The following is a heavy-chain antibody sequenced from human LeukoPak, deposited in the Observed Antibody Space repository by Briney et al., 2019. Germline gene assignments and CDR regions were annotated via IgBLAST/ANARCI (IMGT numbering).Heavy chain of an antibody. J-gene: IGHJ4*02. V-gene: IGHV1-2*02. CDR2: INPNSGGT. D-gene: IGHD6-19*01. CDR3: ARDLRGSSGWYFDY. CDR1: GYTFTGHY. Sequence: ASVKVSCKASGYTFTGHYMHWVRQAPGQGLEWMGWINPNSGGTNYAQKFQGRVTMTRDTSISTAYMELRSLRSDDTAVYYCARDLRGSSGWYFDYWGQGTLVTVSS.